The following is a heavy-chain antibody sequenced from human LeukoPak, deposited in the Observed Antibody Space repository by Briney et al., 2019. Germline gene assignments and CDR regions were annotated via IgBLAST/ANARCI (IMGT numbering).Heavy chain of an antibody. D-gene: IGHD6-19*01. V-gene: IGHV1-8*01. CDR3: ARLTGSGWYWQYYYYYGMDV. CDR1: GYTFTSYD. J-gene: IGHJ6*02. Sequence: ASVKVSCKASGYTFTSYDINWVRQATGQGLEWMGWMNPNSGNTGYAQKFQGRVTMTRNTSISTAYMELSSLRSEDTAVYYCARLTGSGWYWQYYYYYGMDVWGQGTTVTVSS. CDR2: MNPNSGNT.